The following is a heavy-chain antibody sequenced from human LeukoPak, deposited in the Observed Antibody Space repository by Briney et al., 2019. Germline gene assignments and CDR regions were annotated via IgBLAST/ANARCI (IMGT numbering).Heavy chain of an antibody. J-gene: IGHJ6*02. CDR3: ARDGGYRYYYYYGMDV. V-gene: IGHV1-69*04. D-gene: IGHD3-16*01. Sequence: ASVKLSCKASGGTFSSYASSWVRQTPGQGLEWMGRIIPIFGIANYAQKFPGRVTITADKSTSTAYMELSRLRSEDTAVYYCARDGGYRYYYYYGMDVWGQGTTVTVSS. CDR2: IIPIFGIA. CDR1: GGTFSSYA.